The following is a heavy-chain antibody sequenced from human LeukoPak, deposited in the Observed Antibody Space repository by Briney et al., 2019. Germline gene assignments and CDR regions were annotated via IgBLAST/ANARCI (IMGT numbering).Heavy chain of an antibody. D-gene: IGHD4-17*01. J-gene: IGHJ4*02. CDR1: GYTFTGYY. V-gene: IGHV1-2*02. CDR2: INPNSGGT. CDR3: ARDRDYGDYVYVFDY. Sequence: GASVKVSCKASGYTFTGYYMHWVRQAPGQGLEWMGWINPNSGGTNYAQTFQGRVTMTRDTSISTAYMELSRLRSDDTAVYYCARDRDYGDYVYVFDYWRQGTLVTVP.